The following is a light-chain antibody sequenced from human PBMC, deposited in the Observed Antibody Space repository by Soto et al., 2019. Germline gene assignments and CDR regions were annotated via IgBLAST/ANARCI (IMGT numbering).Light chain of an antibody. J-gene: IGLJ1*01. V-gene: IGLV2-14*03. Sequence: QSALTQPASVSGSPGQSSTISCTETSSDVGGSKYVSWYQKHPNKAPKVMIYDVSNLPSGVSNRFSGSNSGNTASVTISGLQAEDEADYYCSSFTSSSTYVVGTGTKGTVL. CDR1: SSDVGGSKY. CDR3: SSFTSSSTYV. CDR2: DVS.